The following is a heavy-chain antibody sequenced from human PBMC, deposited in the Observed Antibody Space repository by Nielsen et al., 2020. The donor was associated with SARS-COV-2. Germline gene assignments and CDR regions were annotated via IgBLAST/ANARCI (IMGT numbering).Heavy chain of an antibody. J-gene: IGHJ5*02. D-gene: IGHD3-3*01. CDR1: GFIFSSYA. CDR2: IYHDGGNK. V-gene: IGHV3-33*01. Sequence: GGSLRLSCAASGFIFSSYAMHWVRQAPGKGLEWVAVIYHDGGNKYYGAAVKGRFTISRDNSKKTLFLQMNNLRAEDTAVYYCAREGPDFWSTSDKRGWFGPWGQGILVTVS. CDR3: AREGPDFWSTSDKRGWFGP.